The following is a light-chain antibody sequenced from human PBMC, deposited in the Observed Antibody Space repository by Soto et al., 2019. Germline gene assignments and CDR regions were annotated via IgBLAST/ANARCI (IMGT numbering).Light chain of an antibody. CDR3: QQYNHSPLA. J-gene: IGKJ4*01. V-gene: IGKV3-15*01. CDR1: HSVGSN. CDR2: GAS. Sequence: VMTQSPTTLSVSPGERATLSCRASHSVGSNLAWYQQNPGQAPRLLIYGASTRETGVPARFSGSGSATQFTLTISSLQSEDFGFYYCQQYNHSPLAFGGGTKVEIK.